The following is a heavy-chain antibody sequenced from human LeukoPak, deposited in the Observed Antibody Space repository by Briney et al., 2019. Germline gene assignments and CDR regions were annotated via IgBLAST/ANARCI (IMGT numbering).Heavy chain of an antibody. V-gene: IGHV4-59*08. Sequence: SETLSLTCTVSGGSISTYYWSWIRQPPGKGLEYIGYIYYSGSTNYNPSLKSRVTMSLDTSKNQFSLKLSSVTAADTAVYYCARTAGVTRRFDPWGQGTLVTVSS. CDR3: ARTAGVTRRFDP. J-gene: IGHJ5*02. CDR2: IYYSGST. D-gene: IGHD6-19*01. CDR1: GGSISTYY.